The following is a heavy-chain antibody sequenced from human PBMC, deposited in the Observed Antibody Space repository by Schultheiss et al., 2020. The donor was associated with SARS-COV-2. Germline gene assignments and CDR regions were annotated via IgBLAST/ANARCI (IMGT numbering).Heavy chain of an antibody. CDR3: ARDGSGYDFLDAFDI. CDR2: INAGNGNT. J-gene: IGHJ3*02. Sequence: ASVKVSCKASGGTFSSYAISWVRQAPGQRLEWMGWINAGNGNTKYSQKFQGRVTMTTDTSTSTAYMELRSLRSDDTAVYYCARDGSGYDFLDAFDIWGQGTMVTVSS. CDR1: GGTFSSYA. V-gene: IGHV1-18*01. D-gene: IGHD5-12*01.